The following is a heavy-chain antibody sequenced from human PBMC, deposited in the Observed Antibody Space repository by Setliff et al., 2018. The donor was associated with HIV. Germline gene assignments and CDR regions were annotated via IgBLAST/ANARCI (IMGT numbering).Heavy chain of an antibody. CDR1: GGSISSSGYY. CDR3: ARYCGGDCYPSAYYMDV. D-gene: IGHD2-21*01. V-gene: IGHV4-31*03. J-gene: IGHJ6*03. Sequence: LTCTVPGGSISSSGYYWSWIRQHPGKGLEWIGYIYYSGRTYYNPSLKSRVTISVDTSEIQFSLKLSSVTAADTAVYYCARYCGGDCYPSAYYMDVWGKGTTVTVSS. CDR2: IYYSGRT.